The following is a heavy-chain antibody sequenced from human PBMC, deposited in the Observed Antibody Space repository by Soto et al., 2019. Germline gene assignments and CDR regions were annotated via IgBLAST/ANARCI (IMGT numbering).Heavy chain of an antibody. CDR1: GGSISSYY. V-gene: IGHV4-59*08. CDR2: IYYSGST. J-gene: IGHJ4*02. Sequence: SETLSLTCTVSGGSISSYYWSWIRQPPGKGLEWIGYIYYSGSTNYNPSLKSRVTISVDTSKNQFSLKLSSVTAADTAVYYCARRGHSSSSPPDYWGQGTLVTVSS. CDR3: ARRGHSSSSPPDY. D-gene: IGHD6-6*01.